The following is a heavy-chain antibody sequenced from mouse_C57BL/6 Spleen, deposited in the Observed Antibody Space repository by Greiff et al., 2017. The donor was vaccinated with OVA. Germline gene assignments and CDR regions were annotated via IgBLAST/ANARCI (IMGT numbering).Heavy chain of an antibody. V-gene: IGHV1-55*01. D-gene: IGHD1-1*01. CDR1: GYTFTSYW. J-gene: IGHJ1*03. Sequence: QVQLQQPGAELVKPGASVKMSCKASGYTFTSYWITWVKQRPGQGLEWIGDIYPGSGSTNYNEQFKSKATLTVDTSSSTAYMQLSSLTSEDSAVYYCARSETTVVSDWYFDVWGTGTTVTVSS. CDR2: IYPGSGST. CDR3: ARSETTVVSDWYFDV.